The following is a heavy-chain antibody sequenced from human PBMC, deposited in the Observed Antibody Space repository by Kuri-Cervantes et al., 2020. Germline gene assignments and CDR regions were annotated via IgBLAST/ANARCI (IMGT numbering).Heavy chain of an antibody. V-gene: IGHV4-39*01. Sequence: LETLSLTCTVSGGSISSSSYYWGWIRQPPGKGLEWIGSIYYSGSTYYSPSLKSRVTISVDTSKNQFSLKLSSVTAADTAVYYCARHMSEQLASPIDYWGQGTLVTVSS. CDR3: ARHMSEQLASPIDY. CDR2: IYYSGST. D-gene: IGHD6-6*01. CDR1: GGSISSSSYY. J-gene: IGHJ4*02.